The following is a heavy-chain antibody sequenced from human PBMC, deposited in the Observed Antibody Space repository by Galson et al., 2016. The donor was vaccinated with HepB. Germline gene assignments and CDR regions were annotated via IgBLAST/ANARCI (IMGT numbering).Heavy chain of an antibody. D-gene: IGHD3-16*01. V-gene: IGHV4-39*07. CDR2: LYHRRST. J-gene: IGHJ4*02. Sequence: ETLSLTCTVSGGPINDTNYYWAWIRRPPGKGLEWLGSLYHRRSTYYNPSLQSPVTMSLDKSANPFSLRLTSVTAADTAVYYCAGGDGLHPRPTDYNFDFWGQGALVTVSS. CDR3: AGGDGLHPRPTDYNFDF. CDR1: GGPINDTNYY.